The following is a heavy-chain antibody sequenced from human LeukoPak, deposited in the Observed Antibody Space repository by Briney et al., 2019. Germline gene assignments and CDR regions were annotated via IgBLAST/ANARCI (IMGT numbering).Heavy chain of an antibody. CDR1: GSTFSSYA. CDR3: AKSVAYSSGWSPYYYGMDV. Sequence: TGGSLRLSCAASGSTFSSYAMSWVRQAPGKGLEWVSAISGSGGSTYYADSVKGRFTISRDNSKNTLYLQMNSLRAEDTAVYYCAKSVAYSSGWSPYYYGMDVWGQGTTVTVSS. V-gene: IGHV3-23*01. D-gene: IGHD6-19*01. CDR2: ISGSGGST. J-gene: IGHJ6*02.